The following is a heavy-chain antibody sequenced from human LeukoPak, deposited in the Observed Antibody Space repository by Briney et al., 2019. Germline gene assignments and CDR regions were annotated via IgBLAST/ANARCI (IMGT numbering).Heavy chain of an antibody. CDR2: ISSSSSYI. CDR1: GFTFSSYS. D-gene: IGHD2-2*02. J-gene: IGHJ6*02. Sequence: GGSLRLSCAASGFTFSSYSMSWVRQAPGKGLEWVSSISSSSSYIYYADSVKGRFTISRDNAKNSLYLQMNSLRAEDTAVYYCARDPHCSSTSCYTDYYHGMDVWGQGTTVTVSS. V-gene: IGHV3-21*01. CDR3: ARDPHCSSTSCYTDYYHGMDV.